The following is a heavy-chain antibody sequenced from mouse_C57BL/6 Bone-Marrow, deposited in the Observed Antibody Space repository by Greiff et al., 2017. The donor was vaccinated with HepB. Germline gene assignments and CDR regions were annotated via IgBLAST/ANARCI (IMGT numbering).Heavy chain of an antibody. CDR2: IYPGDGDT. J-gene: IGHJ4*01. V-gene: IGHV1-82*01. D-gene: IGHD1-1*01. Sequence: QVQLQQPGAELVKPGASVKISCKASGYAFSSSWMNWVKQRPGKGLEWIGRIYPGDGDTNYNGKFKGKATLTADKSSSTAYMQLSSLTSEDSAVYFCARRGRKLRAMDYWGQGTSVTVSS. CDR3: ARRGRKLRAMDY. CDR1: GYAFSSSW.